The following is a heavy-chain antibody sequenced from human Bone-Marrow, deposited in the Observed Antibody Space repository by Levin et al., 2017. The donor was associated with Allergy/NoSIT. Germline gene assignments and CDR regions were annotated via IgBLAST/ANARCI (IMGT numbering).Heavy chain of an antibody. Sequence: SETLSLTCTVSGGSISSGGYYWSWIRQHPGKGLEWIGYIYYSGSTYYNPSLKSRVTISVDTSKNQFSLKLSSVTAADTAVYYCARGLRGSGSYYNVCPYAYYYYYMDVWGKGTTVTVSS. V-gene: IGHV4-31*03. J-gene: IGHJ6*03. CDR2: IYYSGST. CDR1: GGSISSGGYY. D-gene: IGHD3-10*01. CDR3: ARGLRGSGSYYNVCPYAYYYYYMDV.